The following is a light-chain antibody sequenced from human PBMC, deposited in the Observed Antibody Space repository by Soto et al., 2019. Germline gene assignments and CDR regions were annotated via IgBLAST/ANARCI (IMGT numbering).Light chain of an antibody. CDR3: SSYTSRNTVV. Sequence: QSVLTQPASVSGSPGQSITMSCTGASSDIDGYDYVSWYQHHPGEAPKLLIYDVTNRPSGVSNRFSASKSGNTASLTLSGLQAEDEADYYCSSYTSRNTVVFGGGTKVTVL. V-gene: IGLV2-14*01. CDR2: DVT. J-gene: IGLJ2*01. CDR1: SSDIDGYDY.